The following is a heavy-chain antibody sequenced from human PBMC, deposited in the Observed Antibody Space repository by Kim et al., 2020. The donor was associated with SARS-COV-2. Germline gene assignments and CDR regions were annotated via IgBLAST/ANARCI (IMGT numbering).Heavy chain of an antibody. CDR3: ARSWQHFDY. V-gene: IGHV3-30-3*01. CDR2: ISYDGSNK. CDR1: GFTFRSYA. D-gene: IGHD6-13*01. Sequence: GGSLRLPCAASGFTFRSYAMHWVRQAPGKGLEWVAVISYDGSNKYYADSVKGRFTISRDNSKNTLYLQMNSLRAEDTAVYYCARSWQHFDYWGQGTLVTVSS. J-gene: IGHJ4*02.